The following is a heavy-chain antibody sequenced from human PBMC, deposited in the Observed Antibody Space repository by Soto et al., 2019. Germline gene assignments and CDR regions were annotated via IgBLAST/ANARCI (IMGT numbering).Heavy chain of an antibody. CDR3: ARRMTWSLWCFDL. V-gene: IGHV1-58*01. Sequence: QMQLVQSGPEVKKPGTSVKVSCKASGFTFSHSAVQWVRQARGQRLEWIGWIVVNSGNTNFAQKFQERVTITRDMSTNTVYMELSSLTAEDTALYYCARRMTWSLWCFDLWGSGTQVTVSS. CDR1: GFTFSHSA. D-gene: IGHD3-10*01. CDR2: IVVNSGNT. J-gene: IGHJ2*01.